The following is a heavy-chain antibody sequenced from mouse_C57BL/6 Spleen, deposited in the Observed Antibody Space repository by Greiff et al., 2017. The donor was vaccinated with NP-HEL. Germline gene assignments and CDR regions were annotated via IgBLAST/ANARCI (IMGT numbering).Heavy chain of an antibody. CDR2: IYPSDSET. V-gene: IGHV1-61*01. Sequence: VQLQQPGAELVRPGSSVKLSCKASGYTFTSYWMDWVKQRPGQGLEWIGNIYPSDSETHYNQKFKDKATLTVDKSSSTAYMQLSSLTSEDSAVYYCARRSNHWYFDVWGTGTTVTVSS. D-gene: IGHD2-5*01. J-gene: IGHJ1*03. CDR3: ARRSNHWYFDV. CDR1: GYTFTSYW.